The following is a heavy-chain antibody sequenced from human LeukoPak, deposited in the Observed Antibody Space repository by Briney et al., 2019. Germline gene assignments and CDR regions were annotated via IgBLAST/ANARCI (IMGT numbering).Heavy chain of an antibody. J-gene: IGHJ4*02. CDR1: GVSFSGYY. D-gene: IGHD5-18*01. CDR3: ARGSRGYSYG. CDR2: INHSGST. Sequence: PSETLSLTCAVYGVSFSGYYWSWIRQPPGKGLEWIGEINHSGSTNYNPSLKSRVTISVDTSKNQFSLKLSSVTAADTAVYYCARGSRGYSYGWGQGTLVTVSS. V-gene: IGHV4-34*01.